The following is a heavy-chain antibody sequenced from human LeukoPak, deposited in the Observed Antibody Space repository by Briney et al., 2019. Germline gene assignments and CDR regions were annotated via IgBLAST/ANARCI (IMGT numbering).Heavy chain of an antibody. V-gene: IGHV4-34*01. CDR2: INHSGST. D-gene: IGHD6-13*01. J-gene: IGHJ5*02. Sequence: SETLSLTCAVSGGSFSGYYWSWIRQPPGKGLEWIGEINHSGSTNYNPSLKSRVTISVDTSKNQFSLKLSSVTAADTAAYYCARGAYSSSRVGWFDPWGQGTLVTVSS. CDR3: ARGAYSSSRVGWFDP. CDR1: GGSFSGYY.